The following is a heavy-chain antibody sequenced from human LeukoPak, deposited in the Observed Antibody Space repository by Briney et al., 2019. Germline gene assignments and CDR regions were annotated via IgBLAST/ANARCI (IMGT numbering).Heavy chain of an antibody. D-gene: IGHD5-18*01. CDR2: ISSSNTYI. J-gene: IGHJ4*02. Sequence: GGSLRLSCAATGITFSSYSMNWVRQAPGKGLEWVSSISSSNTYIYYADSVKGRFTISRDNAKNSLYLQMNSLRAEDTAVYYCARPLSPGEYSYGFDYWGQGSLVTVSS. V-gene: IGHV3-21*01. CDR3: ARPLSPGEYSYGFDY. CDR1: GITFSSYS.